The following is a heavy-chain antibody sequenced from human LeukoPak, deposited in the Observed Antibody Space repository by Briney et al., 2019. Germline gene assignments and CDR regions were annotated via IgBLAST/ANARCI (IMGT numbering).Heavy chain of an antibody. D-gene: IGHD5-18*01. CDR3: ARDLYRRWIQLWSNWFDP. Sequence: GASVKVSCKASGYTFAGYYMHWVRQAPGQGLEWMGWINPNSGGTNYAQKFQGRVTMTRDTSISTAYMELSRLRSDDTAVYYCARDLYRRWIQLWSNWFDPWGQGTLVTVSS. CDR2: INPNSGGT. CDR1: GYTFAGYY. V-gene: IGHV1-2*02. J-gene: IGHJ5*02.